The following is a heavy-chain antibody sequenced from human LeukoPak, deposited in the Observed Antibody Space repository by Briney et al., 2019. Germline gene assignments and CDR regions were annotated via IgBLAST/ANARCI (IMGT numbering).Heavy chain of an antibody. J-gene: IGHJ4*02. V-gene: IGHV3-33*01. Sequence: PGRSLRLSCAASGFPFRSYGMHWVRQAPGKGLEWVARLVYDERNDYANSVKGRFTISRDNSKNMLYLQMDNLRVDDTAMYYCARDHSAAYDFWGQGILVTVSS. CDR1: GFPFRSYG. CDR3: ARDHSAAYDF. CDR2: LVYDERN. D-gene: IGHD2-21*01.